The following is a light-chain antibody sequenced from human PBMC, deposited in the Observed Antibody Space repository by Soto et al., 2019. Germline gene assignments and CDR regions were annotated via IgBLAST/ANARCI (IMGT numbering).Light chain of an antibody. V-gene: IGLV2-14*03. Sequence: QSVLTQPASVSDSPGQSITISCTGTSSDVGGSNFVSWYQQHPGKPPNLIIYDVANRPSGVSNRFSGSKSGSTASLIISRPQTEDEADYYCVSYTSSTTYVFGTGTRSPS. CDR2: DVA. CDR1: SSDVGGSNF. CDR3: VSYTSSTTYV. J-gene: IGLJ1*01.